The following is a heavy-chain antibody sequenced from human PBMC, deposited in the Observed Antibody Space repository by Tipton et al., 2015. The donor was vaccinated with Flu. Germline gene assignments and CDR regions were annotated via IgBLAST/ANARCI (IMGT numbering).Heavy chain of an antibody. CDR1: GFTFSRYA. Sequence: SLRLSCVASGFTFSRYAMSWVRQAPGKGLEWVSGVSGGGGTRYLADSVKGRFTISRDNSKNTLYLQMSSLRAEDTAVYYCARSVVGAYYFDYWGQGTLVTVSS. V-gene: IGHV3-23*01. CDR3: ARSVVGAYYFDY. J-gene: IGHJ4*02. D-gene: IGHD2-15*01. CDR2: VSGGGGTR.